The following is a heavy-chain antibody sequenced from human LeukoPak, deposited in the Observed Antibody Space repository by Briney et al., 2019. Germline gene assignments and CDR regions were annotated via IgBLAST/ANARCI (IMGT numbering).Heavy chain of an antibody. D-gene: IGHD3-10*01. Sequence: ASVKVSCKASGYTFTSYDINWVRQATGQGLEWMGWMNPNSGNTNYAQKLQGRVTMTTDTSTSTAYMELRSLRSEDTAVYYCARAHMVRGDGFDPWGQGTLVTVSS. J-gene: IGHJ5*02. CDR1: GYTFTSYD. CDR3: ARAHMVRGDGFDP. CDR2: MNPNSGNT. V-gene: IGHV1-8*01.